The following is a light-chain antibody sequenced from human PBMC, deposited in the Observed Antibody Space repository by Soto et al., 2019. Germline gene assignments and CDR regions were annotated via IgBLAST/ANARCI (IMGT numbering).Light chain of an antibody. Sequence: DIQMTQSPSSLSASVGDRITITCRASQSISTYLNWYQHKPGKAPKLLIFAPSTLQTGVPSRFSGSGSGTHFTLTISSLQPEYFATYYCQQTFSSPYTCAQGTKLEI. CDR1: QSISTY. CDR3: QQTFSSPYT. V-gene: IGKV1-39*01. CDR2: APS. J-gene: IGKJ2*01.